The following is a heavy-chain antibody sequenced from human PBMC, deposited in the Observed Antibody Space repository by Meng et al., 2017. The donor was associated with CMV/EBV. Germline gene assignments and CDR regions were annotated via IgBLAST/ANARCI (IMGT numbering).Heavy chain of an antibody. CDR3: ARDRGSSSVFDY. Sequence: ASVKVSCKASGYTFIGYYMHCVRQAPGQGLEGMGWINPNSGGTNYAQKFLGRVTMTRDTSISTAYMELSRLRSDDTAVYYCARDRGSSSVFDYWGQGTLVTVSS. J-gene: IGHJ4*02. D-gene: IGHD6-6*01. V-gene: IGHV1-2*02. CDR2: INPNSGGT. CDR1: GYTFIGYY.